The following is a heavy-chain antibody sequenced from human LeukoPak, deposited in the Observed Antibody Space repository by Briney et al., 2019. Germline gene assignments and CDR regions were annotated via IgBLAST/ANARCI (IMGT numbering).Heavy chain of an antibody. D-gene: IGHD6-13*01. CDR3: AKGVSGSSWYGPFDY. CDR2: ISFDGKVS. CDR1: GFTFNRYG. Sequence: GRSLRLSCAASGFTFNRYGMHWVRQAPGKGLEWVAVISFDGKVSYYADSVKGRFTISRDNSKNTLDLQMNSLRAEDTAVYYCAKGVSGSSWYGPFDYWGQGTLVTVSS. V-gene: IGHV3-30*18. J-gene: IGHJ4*02.